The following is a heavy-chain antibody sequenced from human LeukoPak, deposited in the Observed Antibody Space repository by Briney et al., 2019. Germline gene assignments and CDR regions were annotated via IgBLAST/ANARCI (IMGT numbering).Heavy chain of an antibody. V-gene: IGHV4-61*02. CDR1: GGSIGNGSYY. D-gene: IGHD2-15*01. CDR3: ASAETDRYCSGGSCYNSPDV. CDR2: IYTSGST. J-gene: IGHJ6*04. Sequence: PSETLSLTCTVSGGSIGNGSYYWSWIRQPAGKGLEWIGRIYTSGSTNYNPSLKSRVTISVDTSKNQFSLKLSSVTAADTAVYYCASAETDRYCSGGSCYNSPDVWGKGTTVTISS.